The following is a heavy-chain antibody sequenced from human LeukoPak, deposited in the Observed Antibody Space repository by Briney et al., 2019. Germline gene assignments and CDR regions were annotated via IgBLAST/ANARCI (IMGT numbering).Heavy chain of an antibody. J-gene: IGHJ4*02. CDR2: INPSGGST. CDR1: GYTFTSYY. D-gene: IGHD1-26*01. CDR3: AKDSARKSIVGSTTRGVNDY. V-gene: IGHV1-46*01. Sequence: ASVKVSCKASGYTFTSYYMHWVRQAPGQGLEWMGIINPSGGSTSYAQKFQGRVTMTRDMSTSTVYMELSSLRAEDTAVYYCAKDSARKSIVGSTTRGVNDYWGQGTLVTVSS.